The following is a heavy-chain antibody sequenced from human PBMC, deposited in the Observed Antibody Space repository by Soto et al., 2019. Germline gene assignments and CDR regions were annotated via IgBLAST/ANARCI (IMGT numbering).Heavy chain of an antibody. V-gene: IGHV3-23*01. Sequence: GGSLRLSCAASGFTFSSYAMNWVRQAPGKGLDWVSTISGSGISTYYADSVKGRFTISRDNSKNTLYLQMNSLRAEDTAVYYCAYSSTPFDYWGQGTLVTVSS. CDR2: ISGSGIST. D-gene: IGHD6-13*01. CDR3: AYSSTPFDY. CDR1: GFTFSSYA. J-gene: IGHJ4*02.